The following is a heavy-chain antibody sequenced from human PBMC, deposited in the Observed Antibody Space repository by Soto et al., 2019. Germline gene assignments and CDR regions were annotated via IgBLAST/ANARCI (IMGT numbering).Heavy chain of an antibody. J-gene: IGHJ6*04. CDR3: GGTVSYYLYWMDV. CDR2: TYYRSRWYN. V-gene: IGHV6-1*01. D-gene: IGHD1-7*01. CDR1: GDSVSSNNAA. Sequence: PSQTLSLTCAISGDSVSSNNAAWNWIRQSPSRGLEWLGRTYYRSRWYNDYAVSVKSRITVNPDTSKNQFSLQLTSVTPEDTAVFYSGGTVSYYLYWMDVWGKGTTVTVSS.